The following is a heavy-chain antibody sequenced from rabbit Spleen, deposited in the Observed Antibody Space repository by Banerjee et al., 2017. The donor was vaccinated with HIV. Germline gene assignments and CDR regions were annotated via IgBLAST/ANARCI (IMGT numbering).Heavy chain of an antibody. D-gene: IGHD4-1*01. CDR2: INIVTGKS. CDR1: GVSFSDKDV. Sequence: QQHLEESGGGLVKPGGSLTLTCKASGVSFSDKDVMCWVRQAPGKGLEWIACINIVTGKSVYASWAKGRFVMSRTSSTTVTLQMTSLTAADTATYFCVREVAVKFNLWGPGTLVTVS. CDR3: VREVAVKFNL. V-gene: IGHV1S45*01. J-gene: IGHJ4*01.